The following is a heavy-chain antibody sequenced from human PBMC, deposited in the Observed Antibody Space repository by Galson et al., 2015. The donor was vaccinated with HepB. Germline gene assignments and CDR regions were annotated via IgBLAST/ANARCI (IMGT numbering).Heavy chain of an antibody. V-gene: IGHV3-53*01. CDR2: IYGGHNT. J-gene: IGHJ4*02. Sequence: WVRQAPGKGLEWVSVIYGGHNTYYADSVKGRFIISRDDSKNTLYLQMNSLRADDTAVYYCAQLGTGYWGQGTLVTVSS. D-gene: IGHD7-27*01. CDR3: AQLGTGY.